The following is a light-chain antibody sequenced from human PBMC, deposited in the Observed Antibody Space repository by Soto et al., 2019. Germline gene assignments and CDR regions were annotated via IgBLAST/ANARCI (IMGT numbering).Light chain of an antibody. CDR2: GAS. J-gene: IGKJ2*02. CDR1: QSLSST. V-gene: IGKV3-15*01. CDR3: NRYNSWYPCT. Sequence: DIVLTQSPRTLSLSPGERATLCCRASQSLSSTPLAWYLQIPGQAPRLLIYGASTSATGIPASFSGSGFGTDFTLAISSLQSAYCAFCYCNRYNSWYPCTYSQETK.